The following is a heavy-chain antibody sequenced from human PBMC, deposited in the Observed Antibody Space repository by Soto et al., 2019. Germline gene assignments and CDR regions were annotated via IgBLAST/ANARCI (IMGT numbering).Heavy chain of an antibody. CDR3: SRGTYYPQSSGLHADY. Sequence: GGSLRLSCATSGFSFNDYAMYWVRQAPGQGLEWVAIISSDGHHQFYLDNLRSRFTVSRDNSKNTLYLQMNSLRPEDTAVYYCSRGTYYPQSSGLHADYWGPGTVVTVSS. J-gene: IGHJ4*02. D-gene: IGHD3-22*01. CDR1: GFSFNDYA. CDR2: ISSDGHHQ. V-gene: IGHV3-30*03.